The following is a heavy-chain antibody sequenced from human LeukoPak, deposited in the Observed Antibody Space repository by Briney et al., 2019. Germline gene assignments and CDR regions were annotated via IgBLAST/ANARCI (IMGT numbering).Heavy chain of an antibody. D-gene: IGHD2-15*01. CDR1: GVTFSSYA. Sequence: SVNLSCKASGVTFSSYAISCVRQAPGEGLEWMGGNIPIFGTANNAQKFQGRGTITADKPTSTAYMELGSLRSEDTAVYYCARARYCSGGSCYGTPYYYYGMDVWGKGTTVTVSS. V-gene: IGHV1-69*06. J-gene: IGHJ6*04. CDR2: NIPIFGTA. CDR3: ARARYCSGGSCYGTPYYYYGMDV.